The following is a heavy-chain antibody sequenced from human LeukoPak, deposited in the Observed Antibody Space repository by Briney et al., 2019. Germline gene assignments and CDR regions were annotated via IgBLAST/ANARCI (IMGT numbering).Heavy chain of an antibody. J-gene: IGHJ6*02. V-gene: IGHV3-23*01. CDR2: ISGSGGST. D-gene: IGHD6-19*01. Sequence: GGSLRLSRAASGFTFSSYAMSWVRQAPGKGLEWVSAISGSGGSTYYADSVKGRFTISRDNSKNTLYLQMNSLRAEDTAVYYCVGIAVAGTNYGMDVWGQGTTVTVSS. CDR1: GFTFSSYA. CDR3: VGIAVAGTNYGMDV.